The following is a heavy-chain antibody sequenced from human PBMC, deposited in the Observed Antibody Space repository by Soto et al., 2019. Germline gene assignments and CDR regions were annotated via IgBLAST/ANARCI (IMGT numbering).Heavy chain of an antibody. CDR3: ARAGRSGYDLGYYYGMDV. D-gene: IGHD5-12*01. CDR1: GGTFSSYA. J-gene: IGHJ6*02. CDR2: IIPIFGTA. V-gene: IGHV1-69*13. Sequence: WASVKVSCKASGGTFSSYAISWVRQAPGQGLEWMGGIIPIFGTANYAQKFQGRVTITADESTSTAYMELSSLRSEDTAVYYCARAGRSGYDLGYYYGMDVWGQGTTVTVSS.